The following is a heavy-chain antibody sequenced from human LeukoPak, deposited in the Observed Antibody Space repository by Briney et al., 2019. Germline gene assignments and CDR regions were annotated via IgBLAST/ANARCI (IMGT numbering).Heavy chain of an antibody. D-gene: IGHD3-10*01. CDR2: INPSGGGT. Sequence: ASVKVSCKASGYTFTSYYMHWVRQAPGQGLEWMGMINPSGGGTSYAQKFQGRVTITRDTSTSTVYMELSSLRSEDTAVYYCARVLRSRLTMVRAEFDYWGQGTPVTVSS. J-gene: IGHJ4*02. CDR3: ARVLRSRLTMVRAEFDY. V-gene: IGHV1-46*01. CDR1: GYTFTSYY.